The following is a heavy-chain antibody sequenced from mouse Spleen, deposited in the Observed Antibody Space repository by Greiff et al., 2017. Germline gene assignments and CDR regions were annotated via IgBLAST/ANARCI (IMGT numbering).Heavy chain of an antibody. Sequence: EVKVEESGGGLVKPGGSLKLSCAASGFTFSDYGMHWVRQAPEKGLEWVAYISSGSSTIYYADTVKGRFTISRDNAKNTLFLQMTSLRSEDTAMYYCARGGYYSYDENYYAMDYWGQGTSVTVSS. CDR1: GFTFSDYG. J-gene: IGHJ4*01. CDR2: ISSGSSTI. D-gene: IGHD2-12*01. CDR3: ARGGYYSYDENYYAMDY. V-gene: IGHV5-17*01.